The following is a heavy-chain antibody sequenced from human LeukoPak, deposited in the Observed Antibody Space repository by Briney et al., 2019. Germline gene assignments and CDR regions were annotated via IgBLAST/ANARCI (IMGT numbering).Heavy chain of an antibody. D-gene: IGHD1-26*01. CDR3: ARHRELQSAFDI. J-gene: IGHJ3*02. V-gene: IGHV4-59*01. CDR2: IYYSGST. CDR1: GGSISSYY. Sequence: SETLSLTCTVSGGSISSYYWSWIRQPPGKGLEWIGYIYYSGSTNYNPSLKSRVTISVDTSKNQFSLKLSSVTAADTAVYYCARHRELQSAFDIWGQGTMVTVSS.